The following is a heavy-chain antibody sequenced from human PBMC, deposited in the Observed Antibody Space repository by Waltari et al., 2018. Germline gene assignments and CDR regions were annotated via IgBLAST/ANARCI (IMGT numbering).Heavy chain of an antibody. CDR2: IRGSGGST. J-gene: IGHJ4*02. D-gene: IGHD5-18*01. Sequence: RQAPGKGLEWVSVIRGSGGSTYYADSVKGRFTISRDNSKNTLYLEMNSLRAEDTAVYYCAKVVYTAMVDYWGQGTLVTVSS. V-gene: IGHV3-23*01. CDR3: AKVVYTAMVDY.